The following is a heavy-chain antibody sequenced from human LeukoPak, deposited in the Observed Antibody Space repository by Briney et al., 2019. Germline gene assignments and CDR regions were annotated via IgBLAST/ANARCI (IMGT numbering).Heavy chain of an antibody. CDR2: INPNSGGT. CDR1: GYTFTGYY. J-gene: IGHJ6*03. Sequence: ASVKVSCKASGYTFTGYYMHWVRQAPGQGLEWMGCINPNSGGTNYAQKFQGRVTMTRDTSISTAYMELSRLRSDDTAVYYCARDLVPAAIPYYYMDVWGKGTTVTVSS. CDR3: ARDLVPAAIPYYYMDV. V-gene: IGHV1-2*02. D-gene: IGHD2-2*01.